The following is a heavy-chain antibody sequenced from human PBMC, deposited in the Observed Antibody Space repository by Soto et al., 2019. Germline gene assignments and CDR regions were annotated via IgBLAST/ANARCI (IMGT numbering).Heavy chain of an antibody. CDR3: ARGGLLWFGELET. D-gene: IGHD3-10*01. CDR2: IYHSGST. CDR1: GGSISSGGYS. J-gene: IGHJ5*02. Sequence: SETLSLTCAVSGGSISSGGYSWSWIRQPPGKGLEWIGYIYHSGSTHYNPSLKSRVTISVDRSKNQFSLKLSSVTAADAAVYYCARGGLLWFGELETWGQGTLVTVSS. V-gene: IGHV4-30-2*01.